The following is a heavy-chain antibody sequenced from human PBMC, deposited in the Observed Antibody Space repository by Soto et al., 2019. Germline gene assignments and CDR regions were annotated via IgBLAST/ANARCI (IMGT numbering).Heavy chain of an antibody. V-gene: IGHV3-53*01. D-gene: IGHD3-9*01. J-gene: IGHJ4*02. CDR1: GFTVSSNY. CDR3: ARSTDILTGYYDY. CDR2: IYSGGST. Sequence: GGSLRLSCAASGFTVSSNYMSWVRQAPGKGLEWVSVIYSGGSTYYADSVKGRFTISRDNSKNTLYLQMNSLRAEDTAVYYCARSTDILTGYYDYWGQGTLVTVSS.